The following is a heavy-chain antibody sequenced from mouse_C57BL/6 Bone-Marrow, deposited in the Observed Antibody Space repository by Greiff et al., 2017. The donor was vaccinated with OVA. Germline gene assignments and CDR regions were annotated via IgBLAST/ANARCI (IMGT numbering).Heavy chain of an antibody. CDR2: ISSGSSTI. Sequence: EVQLVESGGGLVKPGGSLKLSCAASGFTFSDYGMHWVRQAPEKGLEWVAYISSGSSTIYYADTVKGRFTISRDNAKTTLFLQMTSLRSEDTAMYDCARPEYYGSSRYFDVWGTGTTVTVSS. D-gene: IGHD1-1*01. V-gene: IGHV5-17*01. CDR3: ARPEYYGSSRYFDV. J-gene: IGHJ1*03. CDR1: GFTFSDYG.